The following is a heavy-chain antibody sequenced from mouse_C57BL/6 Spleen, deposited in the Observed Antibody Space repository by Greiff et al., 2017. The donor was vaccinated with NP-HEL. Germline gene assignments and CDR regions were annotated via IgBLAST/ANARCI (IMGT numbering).Heavy chain of an antibody. CDR3: ARGGGRYFDV. CDR2: ISSGSSTI. Sequence: EVQGVESGGGLVKPGGSLKLSCAASGFTFSDYGMHWVRQAPEKGLEWVAYISSGSSTIYYADTVKGRFTISRDNAKNTLFLQMTSLGSEDAAMCYCARGGGRYFDVWGTGTTVTVSS. D-gene: IGHD3-3*01. V-gene: IGHV5-17*01. CDR1: GFTFSDYG. J-gene: IGHJ1*03.